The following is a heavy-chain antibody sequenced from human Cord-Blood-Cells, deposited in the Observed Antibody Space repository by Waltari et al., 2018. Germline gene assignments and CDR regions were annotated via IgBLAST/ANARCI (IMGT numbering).Heavy chain of an antibody. CDR3: ASAIAAAGAFDI. CDR1: GGSIRSYY. CDR2: FYTSGIT. V-gene: IGHV4-4*07. J-gene: IGHJ3*02. D-gene: IGHD6-13*01. Sequence: QVQLQQSGPGLVKPSETLSLTCPVSGGSIRSYYWSWCQQPAGKGLEWIGRFYTSGITNYNPSLKSRVTMSVDTSKNQFSLKLSSVTAADTAVYYCASAIAAAGAFDIWGQGTMVTVSS.